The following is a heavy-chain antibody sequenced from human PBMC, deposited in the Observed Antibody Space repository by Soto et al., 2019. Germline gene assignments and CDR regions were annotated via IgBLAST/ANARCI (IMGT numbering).Heavy chain of an antibody. J-gene: IGHJ6*03. Sequence: EVQVVESGGGLVQPGGSLRLSCAASGFTVSSNYMNWVRQAPGKGLEWVSVIYSGGTTYYGDSVKCRFTISRDNSKNTLFLQLKSLRAEDTAVYFCAREGGGSHYMDVWGKGTTVTVSS. V-gene: IGHV3-66*01. CDR3: AREGGGSHYMDV. CDR1: GFTVSSNY. CDR2: IYSGGTT. D-gene: IGHD2-15*01.